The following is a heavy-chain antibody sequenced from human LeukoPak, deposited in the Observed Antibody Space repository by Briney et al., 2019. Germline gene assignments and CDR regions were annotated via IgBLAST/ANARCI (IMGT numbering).Heavy chain of an antibody. J-gene: IGHJ4*02. V-gene: IGHV4-30-4*01. CDR2: IYYSGST. Sequence: KTSETLSLTCTVSGGSISSGDYYWSWIRQPPGKGLEWIGYIYYSGSTYYNPSLKSRVTISVDTSKNQFSLKLSSVTAADTAVYYCARVRSGGYDSNLYYFDYWGQGTLVTVSS. CDR3: ARVRSGGYDSNLYYFDY. CDR1: GGSISSGDYY. D-gene: IGHD5-12*01.